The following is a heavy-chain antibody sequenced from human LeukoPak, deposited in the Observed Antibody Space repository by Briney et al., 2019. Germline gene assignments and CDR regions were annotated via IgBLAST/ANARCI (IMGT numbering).Heavy chain of an antibody. CDR1: GYTFTGYY. V-gene: IGHV1-2*02. Sequence: ASVKVSCKASGYTFTGYYMHWVRQAPGQGLEWMGWINPNSGGTNYAQKFQGRVTMTRDTSISAAYMELSRLRSDDTAVYYCARDNDNYDSSGYYVPLYNWFDPWGQGTLVTVSS. CDR3: ARDNDNYDSSGYYVPLYNWFDP. CDR2: INPNSGGT. D-gene: IGHD3-22*01. J-gene: IGHJ5*02.